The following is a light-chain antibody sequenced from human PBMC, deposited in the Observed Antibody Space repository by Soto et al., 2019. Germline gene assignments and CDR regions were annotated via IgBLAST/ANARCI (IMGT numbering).Light chain of an antibody. CDR1: QDVDKNF. Sequence: EIVLTQSPGPLSLSPGEGATLSCRSSQDVDKNFLAWYQQKPGQAPRLLIYASSRRATGIPDRFSGSGYGTDFTLTISRVGPEDIAVYFCHQYYSSITFGGGTKVAVK. CDR3: HQYYSSIT. J-gene: IGKJ4*01. V-gene: IGKV3-20*01. CDR2: ASS.